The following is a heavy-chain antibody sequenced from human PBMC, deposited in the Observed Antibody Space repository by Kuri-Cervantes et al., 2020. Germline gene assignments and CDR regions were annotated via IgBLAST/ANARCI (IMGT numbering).Heavy chain of an antibody. CDR3: ARVPLGYCSSTSCPRAFDI. Sequence: LSLTCAASGFTVSSNYMSWVRQAPGKGLEWVSVIYSGGSTYYADSVKGRFTISRDNSKNTLYLEMNSLRAEDTAVYYCARVPLGYCSSTSCPRAFDIWGQGTMVTVSS. J-gene: IGHJ3*02. V-gene: IGHV3-53*01. CDR2: IYSGGST. D-gene: IGHD2-2*01. CDR1: GFTVSSNY.